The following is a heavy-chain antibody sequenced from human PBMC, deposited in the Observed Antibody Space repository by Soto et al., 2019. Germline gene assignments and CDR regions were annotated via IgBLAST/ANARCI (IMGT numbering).Heavy chain of an antibody. J-gene: IGHJ5*02. CDR1: GSTFSGYA. CDR3: AKDQAGGWISHGYDH. Sequence: EVHLLQSGGDLVQPGGSLRLSCAASGSTFSGYAMSWVRQAPGKGLEWVSGISNSGGSTFYADSVKGRFTISRDNSENTLYLQMNSLKDEDTAVYFCAKDQAGGWISHGYDHWGQGSRVDVSA. V-gene: IGHV3-23*01. D-gene: IGHD5-12*01. CDR2: ISNSGGST.